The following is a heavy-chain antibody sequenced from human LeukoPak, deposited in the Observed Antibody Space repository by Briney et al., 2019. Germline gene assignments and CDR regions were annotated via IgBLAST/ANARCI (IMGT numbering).Heavy chain of an antibody. Sequence: GGSLRLSCSAPGXTFGDYAMSWVRQAPGKGLEWVGFIRSKVYGGTTEYAASVKGRFTISRDDSKSIAYLQMNSLKTEDTAVYYCTRDSGRFDYWGQGTLVTVSS. J-gene: IGHJ4*02. CDR2: IRSKVYGGTT. CDR3: TRDSGRFDY. CDR1: GXTFGDYA. D-gene: IGHD1-26*01. V-gene: IGHV3-49*04.